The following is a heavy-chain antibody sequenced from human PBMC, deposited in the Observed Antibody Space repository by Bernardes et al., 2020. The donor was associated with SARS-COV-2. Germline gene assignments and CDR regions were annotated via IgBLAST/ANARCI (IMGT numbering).Heavy chain of an antibody. Sequence: GGSLRLSCAASGFTFSSSWMHWVRQAPGKGLVWVSRLNSDGSSTSYADSVKGRFTISRDNAKNTLYLQMNSLRAEDTAVYYCARGAYGSGSYYNVAYGMDVWGQGTTVTVSS. D-gene: IGHD3-10*01. CDR1: GFTFSSSW. CDR3: ARGAYGSGSYYNVAYGMDV. V-gene: IGHV3-74*01. J-gene: IGHJ6*02. CDR2: LNSDGSST.